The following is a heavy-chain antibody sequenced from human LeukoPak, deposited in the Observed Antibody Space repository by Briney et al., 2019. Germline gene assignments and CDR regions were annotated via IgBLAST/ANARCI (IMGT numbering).Heavy chain of an antibody. V-gene: IGHV3-23*01. Sequence: TGGSLRLSCAASGFTFSSYAMSWVRQAPGKGLEWVSAISGSGGSTYYADSVKGRFTISRDNSKNTLYLQMNSLRAEDTAVYYCAKDPAYTYYDFPSYYYYMDVWGKGTTVTVSS. CDR2: ISGSGGST. D-gene: IGHD3-3*01. CDR3: AKDPAYTYYDFPSYYYYMDV. J-gene: IGHJ6*03. CDR1: GFTFSSYA.